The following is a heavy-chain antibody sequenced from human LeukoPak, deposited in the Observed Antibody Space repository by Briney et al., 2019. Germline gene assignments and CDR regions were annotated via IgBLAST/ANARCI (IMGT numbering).Heavy chain of an antibody. J-gene: IGHJ4*02. CDR2: ISADGDGP. CDR3: ARTFNGFDPTFDY. D-gene: IGHD6-25*01. Sequence: TGGSLRLSCAASGFTFSSHAMNWVRQVPGKGLVWVSTISADGDGPHYADSVKGRFTISRDNSKNTLFLQVNSLRDGDTAVYFCARTFNGFDPTFDYWGQGTLVTVSS. V-gene: IGHV3-23*01. CDR1: GFTFSSHA.